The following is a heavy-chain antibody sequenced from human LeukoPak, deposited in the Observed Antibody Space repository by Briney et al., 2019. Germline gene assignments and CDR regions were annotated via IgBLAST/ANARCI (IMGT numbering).Heavy chain of an antibody. CDR1: RGSISNTNW. J-gene: IGHJ4*02. V-gene: IGHV4-4*02. CDR2: ISLSGLT. Sequence: SETLSLTCGVSRGSISNTNWGSWVRQPPGQGLEWIGEISLSGLTNYNPSLKSRATVSLDKSKNHLSLNLTSVTAADPAVYYCSRENGAFSPFGYWGQGTLVTVPS. CDR3: SRENGAFSPFGY. D-gene: IGHD2-8*01.